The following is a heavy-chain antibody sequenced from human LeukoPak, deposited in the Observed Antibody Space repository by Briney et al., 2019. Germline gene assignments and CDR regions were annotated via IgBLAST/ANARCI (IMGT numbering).Heavy chain of an antibody. CDR2: IYHSGST. D-gene: IGHD5-18*01. V-gene: IGHV4-30-2*01. J-gene: IGHJ3*02. Sequence: SETLSLTCAVSGGSISSGGYSWSWIRQPPGKGLEWIGYIYHSGSTYYNPSLKSRVTISVDRSKNQLSLKLSSVTAADTAVYYCAREASHEGYSYGNAFDIWGQGTMVTVSS. CDR1: GGSISSGGYS. CDR3: AREASHEGYSYGNAFDI.